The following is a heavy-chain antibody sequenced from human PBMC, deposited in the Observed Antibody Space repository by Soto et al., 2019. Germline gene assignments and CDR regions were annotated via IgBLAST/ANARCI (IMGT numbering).Heavy chain of an antibody. CDR2: IITIFGTA. V-gene: IGHV1-69*01. CDR1: GGTFSSYA. CDR3: ARDRCGSTSCYTPPYYFDY. D-gene: IGHD2-2*02. J-gene: IGHJ4*02. Sequence: QVQLVQSGAEVKKPGSSVKVSCKASGGTFSSYAISWVRQAPGQGLEWMGGIITIFGTANYAQKFQGRVTITADESTSTAYMELSSLRSEDTAVYYCARDRCGSTSCYTPPYYFDYWGQGTLVTVSS.